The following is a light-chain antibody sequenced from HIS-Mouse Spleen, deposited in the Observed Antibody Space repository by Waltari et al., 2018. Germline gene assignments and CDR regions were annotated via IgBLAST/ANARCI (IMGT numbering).Light chain of an antibody. CDR3: QQSYSTLRT. Sequence: DIQMTQSPSSLSASVGGRVTITCRASQSISSYLNWYQQKPGKAPKLLIYAASSLQSGVPSRFSGSGSGTDFTLTINSLQPEDFATYYCQQSYSTLRTFGPGTKVDIK. V-gene: IGKV1-39*01. CDR1: QSISSY. CDR2: AAS. J-gene: IGKJ3*01.